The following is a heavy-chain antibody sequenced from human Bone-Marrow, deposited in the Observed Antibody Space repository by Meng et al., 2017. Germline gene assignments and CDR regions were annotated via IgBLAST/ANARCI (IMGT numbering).Heavy chain of an antibody. CDR3: ARDRGYDSSGYFNWFNP. CDR2: INAGNGNT. D-gene: IGHD3-22*01. V-gene: IGHV1-3*01. Sequence: SVKLSCKASGYTLTSYAMHWVRQAPGQRLEWMGWINAGNGNTKYSQKFQGRVTITRDTSASTAYMELSTLRSEDTAVYYCARDRGYDSSGYFNWFNPWGQGTLVTVSS. CDR1: GYTLTSYA. J-gene: IGHJ5*02.